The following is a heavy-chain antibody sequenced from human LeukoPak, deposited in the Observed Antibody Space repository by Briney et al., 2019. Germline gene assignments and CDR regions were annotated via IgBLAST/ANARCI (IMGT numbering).Heavy chain of an antibody. CDR3: ARGPTLKYFHH. CDR2: IYYSGTT. V-gene: IGHV4-39*02. CDR1: GGSISSTTYY. Sequence: KPSETLSLTCTVSGGSISSTTYYWGWIRQPPGKGLEWIGTIYYSGTTYYNPSLKSRVTISVDTPKNQFSLELTSMTAADTAEYYCARGPTLKYFHHWGQGTLVSVSS. J-gene: IGHJ1*01.